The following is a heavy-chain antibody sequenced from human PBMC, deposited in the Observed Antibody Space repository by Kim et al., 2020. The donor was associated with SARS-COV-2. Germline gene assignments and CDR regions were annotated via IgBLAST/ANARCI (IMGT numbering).Heavy chain of an antibody. CDR2: ISAYNGNT. CDR3: ARDPGMFNWNYVPFDY. V-gene: IGHV1-18*01. J-gene: IGHJ4*02. D-gene: IGHD1-7*01. Sequence: ASVKVSCKASGYTFTSYGISWVRQAPGQGLEWMGWISAYNGNTNYAQKLQGRVTMTTDTSTSTAYMELRSLRSDDTAVYYCARDPGMFNWNYVPFDYWGQGTLVTVSS. CDR1: GYTFTSYG.